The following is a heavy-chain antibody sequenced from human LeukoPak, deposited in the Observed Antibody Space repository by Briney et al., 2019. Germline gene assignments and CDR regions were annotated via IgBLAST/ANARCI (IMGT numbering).Heavy chain of an antibody. CDR3: ARVLSGYSNDY. CDR2: IYHSGST. D-gene: IGHD3-22*01. V-gene: IGHV4-4*02. J-gene: IGHJ4*02. CDR1: GGSISNSNW. Sequence: NPSGTLSLTCAVSGGSISNSNWWSWVRQPPGKGLEWIGYIYHSGSTYYNPSLKSRVTISVDRSKNQFSLKLSSVTAADTAVYYCARVLSGYSNDYWGQGTLVTVSS.